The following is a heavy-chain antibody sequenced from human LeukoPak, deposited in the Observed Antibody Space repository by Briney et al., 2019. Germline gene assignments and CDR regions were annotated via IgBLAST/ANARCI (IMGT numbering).Heavy chain of an antibody. D-gene: IGHD4-17*01. J-gene: IGHJ6*02. CDR1: GGSISSYY. CDR3: ARVGDYGDYDSLYGLDV. CDR2: IYYSGST. Sequence: SETLSLTCTVSGGSISSYYWSWIRQPPGKGLEWIGYIYYSGSTSYNPSLKSRVAISVDTSKNQFSLKLSSVAAADTAIYYCARVGDYGDYDSLYGLDVWGHGTTVTVSS. V-gene: IGHV4-59*01.